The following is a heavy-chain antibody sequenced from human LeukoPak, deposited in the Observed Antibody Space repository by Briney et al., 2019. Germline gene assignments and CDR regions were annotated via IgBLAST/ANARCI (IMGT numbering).Heavy chain of an antibody. CDR1: GLNFNSRW. D-gene: IGHD2-8*02. Sequence: GGSLRLSCVASGLNFNSRWMDWVRRAPGQGLEWVASIKEDGSETHYVDSVRGRFTISGDNDKNSLYLQMNNLRAEDTAMYYCARDGGWWRFDFWGQGALVTVSS. V-gene: IGHV3-7*03. CDR3: ARDGGWWRFDF. J-gene: IGHJ4*02. CDR2: IKEDGSET.